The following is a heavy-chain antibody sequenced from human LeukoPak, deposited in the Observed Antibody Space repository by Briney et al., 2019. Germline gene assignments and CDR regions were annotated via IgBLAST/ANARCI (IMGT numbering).Heavy chain of an antibody. CDR1: GFTFSGYG. Sequence: QSGGSLRLSCAASGFTFSGYGMHWVRQAPGKGLEWVAVIWYDGSNKYYVDSVKGRFTISRDNSKNTLYLQMNSLRDDDTAVYYCARWDALDIWGQGTMVTVSS. CDR3: ARWDALDI. J-gene: IGHJ3*02. CDR2: IWYDGSNK. V-gene: IGHV3-33*01.